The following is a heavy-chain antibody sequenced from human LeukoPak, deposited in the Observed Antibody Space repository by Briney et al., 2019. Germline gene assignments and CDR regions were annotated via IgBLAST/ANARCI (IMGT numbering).Heavy chain of an antibody. V-gene: IGHV4-34*01. D-gene: IGHD4-23*01. J-gene: IGHJ5*02. CDR2: INHSGST. CDR3: ARENNGDYGRINWFDP. Sequence: SETLSLTCAVYGGSFSGYYWSWIRQPPGKGLEWIGEINHSGSTNYNPSLKSRVTISVDTSKNQFSLKLSSVTAADTAVYYCARENNGDYGRINWFDPWGQGTLVTVSS. CDR1: GGSFSGYY.